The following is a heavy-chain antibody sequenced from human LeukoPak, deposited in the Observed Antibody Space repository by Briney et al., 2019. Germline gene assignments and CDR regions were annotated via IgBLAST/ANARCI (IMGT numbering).Heavy chain of an antibody. CDR3: ARVGYCSSTSCYAVDY. Sequence: GGSLRLSCAASGFIFSNYWMHWVRQAPGKGLVWVSHINTDGSSTTYADSVKGRFTNSRDNAKNTLYLQMNSLRAEDTAVYYCARVGYCSSTSCYAVDYWGQGTLVTVSS. CDR2: INTDGSST. V-gene: IGHV3-74*01. D-gene: IGHD2-2*01. CDR1: GFIFSNYW. J-gene: IGHJ4*02.